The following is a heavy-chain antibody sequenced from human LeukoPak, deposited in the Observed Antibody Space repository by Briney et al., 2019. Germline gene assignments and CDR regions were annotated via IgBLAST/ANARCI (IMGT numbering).Heavy chain of an antibody. Sequence: PGGSLRLSCAASGFTFSSYWMSWVRQAPGKGLEWVANIKQDGSEKYYVDSVKGRFTISRDNAKNSLYLQMNSLRAEDTAVYYCARDFLPQYYDFWSGYSDYFDYWGQGTLVTVSS. CDR3: ARDFLPQYYDFWSGYSDYFDY. CDR1: GFTFSSYW. J-gene: IGHJ4*02. CDR2: IKQDGSEK. D-gene: IGHD3-3*01. V-gene: IGHV3-7*01.